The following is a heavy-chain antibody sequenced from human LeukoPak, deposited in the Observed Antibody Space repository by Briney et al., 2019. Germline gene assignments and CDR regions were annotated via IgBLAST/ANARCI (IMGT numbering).Heavy chain of an antibody. V-gene: IGHV3-30-3*01. CDR2: ISYDGSNK. CDR3: ARXRQWLVPYYGMDV. D-gene: IGHD6-19*01. J-gene: IGHJ6*02. CDR1: XXTFSSYA. Sequence: PGRSLRLSCAAXXXTFSSYAMHXXXQAPXXXXXXXAVISYDGSNKYYADSVKGRFTISRDNSENTLYLQMNSLRAEDTAVYYCARXRQWLVPYYGMDVWGQGTTVTVSS.